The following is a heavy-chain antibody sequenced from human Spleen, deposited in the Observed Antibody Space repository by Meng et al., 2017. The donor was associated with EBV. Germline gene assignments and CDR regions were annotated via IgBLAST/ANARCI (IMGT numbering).Heavy chain of an antibody. D-gene: IGHD3-22*01. V-gene: IGHV4-4*02. J-gene: IGHJ4*02. Sequence: GQPQESGPDLMRPSGTLSLTCTISGGSISSSHWWTWVRQSPGKGLQWIGEIHHSGSTNYGPSLKSRVTVSMDKSKNVFSLKLTSVTAADTASYSCARCSDYYETSGSSECDSWGRGTLVTVSS. CDR1: GGSISSSHW. CDR2: IHHSGST. CDR3: ARCSDYYETSGSSECDS.